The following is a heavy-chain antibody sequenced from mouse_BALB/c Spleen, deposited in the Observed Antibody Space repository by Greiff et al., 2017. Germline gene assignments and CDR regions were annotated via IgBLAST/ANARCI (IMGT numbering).Heavy chain of an antibody. D-gene: IGHD2-14*01. CDR2: ISSGGSYT. V-gene: IGHV5-6*01. CDR1: GFTFSSYG. CDR3: ARQYYRYDEAWFAY. Sequence: EVQVVESGGDLVKPGGSLKLSCAASGFTFSSYGMSWVRQTPDKRLEWVATISSGGSYTYYPDSVKGRFTISRDNAKNTLYLQMSSLKSEDTAMYYCARQYYRYDEAWFAYWGQGTLVTVSA. J-gene: IGHJ3*01.